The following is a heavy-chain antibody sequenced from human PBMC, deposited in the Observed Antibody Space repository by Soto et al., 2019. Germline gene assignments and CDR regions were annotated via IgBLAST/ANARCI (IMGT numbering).Heavy chain of an antibody. D-gene: IGHD5-12*01. V-gene: IGHV1-69*13. J-gene: IGHJ4*02. Sequence: SVKVSCKACGVPFNRQDIRWVRQAPGQGLEWMGGVIPMFGTPHYAEKFQDRVTITADESTGTAYLELSSLTSEDTAVYYCATSEGRDGYSFDYWGQGTLVTVSS. CDR1: GVPFNRQD. CDR3: ATSEGRDGYSFDY. CDR2: VIPMFGTP.